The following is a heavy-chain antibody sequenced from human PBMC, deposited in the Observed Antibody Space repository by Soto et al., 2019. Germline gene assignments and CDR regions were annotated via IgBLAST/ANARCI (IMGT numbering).Heavy chain of an antibody. CDR2: IYLTGTT. CDR3: ARGDGYYDLWSGYFDP. D-gene: IGHD3-3*01. Sequence: QVLLQESGPGLVKPSETLSLTCSVSGVSIRSNYCTWIRQSTGQGLEWIGYIYLTGTTNYNPSLKRCVSISLATSKNQMSLKLNSMTAADTAVYYCARGDGYYDLWSGYFDPWGQGPLVTVSS. V-gene: IGHV4-59*01. CDR1: GVSIRSNY. J-gene: IGHJ5*02.